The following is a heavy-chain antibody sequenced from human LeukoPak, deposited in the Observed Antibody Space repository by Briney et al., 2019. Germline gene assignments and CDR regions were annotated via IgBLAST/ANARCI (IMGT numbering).Heavy chain of an antibody. Sequence: SETLSLTCTVSGGSISSGGYYWSWIRQHPGKGLEWIGYIYYSGSTYYNPSLKSRVTISVDTSKNQFSLKLSSVTAADTAVYYCARESHGSGSYSSYFDYWGQGTLVTVSS. CDR1: GGSISSGGYY. D-gene: IGHD3-10*01. V-gene: IGHV4-31*03. CDR2: IYYSGST. J-gene: IGHJ4*02. CDR3: ARESHGSGSYSSYFDY.